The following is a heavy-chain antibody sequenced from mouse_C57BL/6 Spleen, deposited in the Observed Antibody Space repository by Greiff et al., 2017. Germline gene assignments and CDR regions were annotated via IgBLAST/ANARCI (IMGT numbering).Heavy chain of an antibody. CDR1: GYSFTGYY. CDR2: INPSTGGT. V-gene: IGHV1-42*01. D-gene: IGHD4-1*01. J-gene: IGHJ1*03. Sequence: VQLQQSGPELVKPGASVKISCKASGYSFTGYYMNWVKQSPEKSLEWIGEINPSTGGTTYNQKFKAKATLTVDKSSSTAYMQLKSLTSEDSAVYYCAGPSGSWYFDVWGTGTTVTVSS. CDR3: AGPSGSWYFDV.